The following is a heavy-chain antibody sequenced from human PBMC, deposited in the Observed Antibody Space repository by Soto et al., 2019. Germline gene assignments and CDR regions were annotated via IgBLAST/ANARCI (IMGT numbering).Heavy chain of an antibody. D-gene: IGHD3-3*01. V-gene: IGHV4-31*03. CDR3: ARWWSGSRQGFDP. Sequence: SETLSLTCTVSGGSISSGDYYWSWIRQHPGKGLEWIGYIYYSGSTYYNPSLKSRVTISVDTSKNQSSLKLSSVTAADTAVYYCARWWSGSRQGFDPWGRGTLVTVSS. J-gene: IGHJ5*02. CDR1: GGSISSGDYY. CDR2: IYYSGST.